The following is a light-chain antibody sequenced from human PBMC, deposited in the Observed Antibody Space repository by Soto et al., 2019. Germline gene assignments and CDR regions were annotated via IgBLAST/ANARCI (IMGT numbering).Light chain of an antibody. V-gene: IGKV3-20*01. Sequence: EIVLTQSPGTLSLSPGERATLSCRASQSVRSAYLAWYQQKPGQAPRLLIYDVSSRATGIPDRFSGSGSGTDFTLTVSRLEPEDFAVYYCQQYGSSPETFGQGTKVEIK. CDR2: DVS. J-gene: IGKJ1*01. CDR3: QQYGSSPET. CDR1: QSVRSAY.